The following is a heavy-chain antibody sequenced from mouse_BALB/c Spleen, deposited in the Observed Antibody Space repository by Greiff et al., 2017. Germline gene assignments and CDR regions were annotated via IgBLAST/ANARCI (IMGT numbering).Heavy chain of an antibody. V-gene: IGHV1S29*02. J-gene: IGHJ2*01. D-gene: IGHD2-10*02. CDR3: ARNIKYGNYVFDY. Sequence: VQLQQSGPELVKPGASVKISCKASGYTFTDYNMHWVKQSHGKSLEWIGYIYPYNGGTGYNQKFKSKATLTVDNSSSTAYMELRSLTSEDSAVYYCARNIKYGNYVFDYWGQVTTLTVAS. CDR1: GYTFTDYN. CDR2: IYPYNGGT.